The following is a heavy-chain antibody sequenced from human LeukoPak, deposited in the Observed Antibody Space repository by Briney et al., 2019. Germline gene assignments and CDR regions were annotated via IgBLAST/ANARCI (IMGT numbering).Heavy chain of an antibody. D-gene: IGHD3-22*01. CDR3: AKDPLGALYYYDQDY. CDR1: GFTFSSYA. CDR2: ISGSGGST. Sequence: AGGSLRLSCAASGFTFSSYAMSWVRQAPGKGLEWVSAISGSGGSTYYADSVKGRFTISRDNSKNTLYLQMNSLRAEDTAVYYCAKDPLGALYYYDQDYWGQGTLVTVSS. V-gene: IGHV3-23*01. J-gene: IGHJ4*02.